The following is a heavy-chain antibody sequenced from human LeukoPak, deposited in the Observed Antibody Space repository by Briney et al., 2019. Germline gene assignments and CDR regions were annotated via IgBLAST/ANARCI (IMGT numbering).Heavy chain of an antibody. CDR2: FDPEDGET. J-gene: IGHJ4*02. Sequence: ASVKVSCKVSGYTLTELSMHWVRQAPGKGLEWMGGFDPEDGETIYAQKFQGRVTMTEDTSTDTAYMELSSLRSEDTAVYYCATEGGGSGSFDYWGQGTLVAVSS. CDR3: ATEGGGSGSFDY. D-gene: IGHD3-10*01. V-gene: IGHV1-24*01. CDR1: GYTLTELS.